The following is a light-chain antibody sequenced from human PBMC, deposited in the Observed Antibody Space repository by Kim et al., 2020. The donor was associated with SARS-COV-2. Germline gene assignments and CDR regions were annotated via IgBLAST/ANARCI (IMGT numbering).Light chain of an antibody. J-gene: IGKJ4*01. CDR1: QNIDTY. CDR3: QQRNSWPPAVT. V-gene: IGKV3-11*01. Sequence: SPGDRATLSCRASQNIDTYVAWYQQRPGQAPRLLVYDASNRATGVPDRFSGSGSGTDFTLTISSLEPEDFSIYYCQQRNSWPPAVTFGGGTKLEI. CDR2: DAS.